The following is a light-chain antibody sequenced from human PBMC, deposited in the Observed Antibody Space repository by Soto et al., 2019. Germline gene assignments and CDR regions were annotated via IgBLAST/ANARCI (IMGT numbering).Light chain of an antibody. Sequence: QSALTQPPSASGSPGQSVTISCTGTSSDVGGYDFVSWYQQHPGKAPKLIIYEVSKWPSGVPDRFSGSKSGNTASLTVSGLQAEDEADYYCSSYAGNKYLVIGGGTKLTVL. CDR2: EVS. CDR3: SSYAGNKYLV. CDR1: SSDVGGYDF. V-gene: IGLV2-8*01. J-gene: IGLJ2*01.